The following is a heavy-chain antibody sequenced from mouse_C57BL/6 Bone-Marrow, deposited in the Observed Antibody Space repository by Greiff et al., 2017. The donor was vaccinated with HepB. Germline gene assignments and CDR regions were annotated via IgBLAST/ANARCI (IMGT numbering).Heavy chain of an antibody. CDR2: GQGLEWIG. CDR1: YTFSRRVH. J-gene: IGHJ1*03. V-gene: IGHV1-87*01. Sequence: QVQLQQSGPELARPWASVKISCQAFYTFSRRVHFAIRDTNYWMQWVKQRPGQGLEWIGAIYPGNGDTSYNQKFKGKATLTADKSSSTAYMQLSSLTSEDSVVYYCAQIYGYDGVYWYFDVWGTGTTVTVSS. D-gene: IGHD2-2*01. CDR3: SEDSVVYYCAQIYGYDGVYWYFDV.